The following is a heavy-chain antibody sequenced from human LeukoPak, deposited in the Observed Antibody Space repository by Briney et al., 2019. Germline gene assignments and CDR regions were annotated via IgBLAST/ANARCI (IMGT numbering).Heavy chain of an antibody. CDR3: AGQYTGYDAFDY. V-gene: IGHV4-38-2*02. D-gene: IGHD5-12*01. J-gene: IGHJ4*02. Sequence: SETLSLTCSVSGYSISSGYYWGWIRQSPGKGLEWIGSMYHSGTTYYNPSLKSRVTLSVETSKNQFSLNLSSVTAADTAVYYCAGQYTGYDAFDYWGQGALVTVSS. CDR1: GYSISSGYY. CDR2: MYHSGTT.